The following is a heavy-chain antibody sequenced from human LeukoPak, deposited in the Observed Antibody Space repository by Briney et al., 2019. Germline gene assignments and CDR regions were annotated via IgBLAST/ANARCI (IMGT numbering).Heavy chain of an antibody. J-gene: IGHJ4*02. D-gene: IGHD1-20*01. CDR2: IKSDGITI. V-gene: IGHV3-74*01. CDR1: GFTLSYYM. Sequence: PGGSLRLSCAASGFTLSYYMMHWVRQAPGKGLVWVSRIKSDGITITYADSVKGRFTISRDNAKNTLYLQMNSLRAEDTAVYYCLRDLNWSLDQWGQGTLVTVSS. CDR3: LRDLNWSLDQ.